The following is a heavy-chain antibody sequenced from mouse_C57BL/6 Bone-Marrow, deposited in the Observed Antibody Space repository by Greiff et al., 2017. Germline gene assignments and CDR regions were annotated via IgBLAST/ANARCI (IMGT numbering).Heavy chain of an antibody. Sequence: VQLQQPGAELVKPGASVKMSCKASGYTFTSYWITWVKQRPGQGLEWIGDIYPGSGSTNYNEKFKSKATLTVDTSSSTAYMQHSSLTSEDSAVYYCAREYYYGSSYYAMDYWGQGTSVTVSS. CDR1: GYTFTSYW. CDR3: AREYYYGSSYYAMDY. CDR2: IYPGSGST. J-gene: IGHJ4*01. D-gene: IGHD1-1*01. V-gene: IGHV1-55*01.